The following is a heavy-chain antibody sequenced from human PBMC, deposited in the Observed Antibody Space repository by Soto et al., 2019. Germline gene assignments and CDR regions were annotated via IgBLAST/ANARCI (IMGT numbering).Heavy chain of an antibody. D-gene: IGHD3-22*01. Sequence: QVQLVQSGAEVKKPGSSVKVSCKASGGGLSNYGISWVRQAPRQGLEWMGAIIPVFGTPNYAQKFQDRVTITADESTTTVYMEVRSLTSEDTAVYYCSRGDATKIVVTTYYAMDVWGQGTTVTVSS. CDR1: GGGLSNYG. CDR2: IIPVFGTP. CDR3: SRGDATKIVVTTYYAMDV. J-gene: IGHJ6*02. V-gene: IGHV1-69*12.